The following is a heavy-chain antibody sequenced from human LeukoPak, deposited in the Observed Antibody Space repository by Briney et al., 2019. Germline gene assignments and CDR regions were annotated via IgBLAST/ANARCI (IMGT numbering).Heavy chain of an antibody. J-gene: IGHJ3*02. CDR1: GFTFSSYW. CDR3: ARDPGFSAFDI. V-gene: IGHV3-7*01. Sequence: GGSLRLSCEDSGFTFSSYWMSWVRQAPGKGLEFVANINQDGSEKSYVDSVKGRFTISRDNAKNSQSLQMNSLRAEDTAVYYCARDPGFSAFDIWGQGTMVLVSS. CDR2: INQDGSEK.